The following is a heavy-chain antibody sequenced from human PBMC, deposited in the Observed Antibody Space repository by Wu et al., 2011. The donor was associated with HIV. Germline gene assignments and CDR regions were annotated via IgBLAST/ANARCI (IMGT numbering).Heavy chain of an antibody. CDR3: ARDLPPVGATREGFDI. V-gene: IGHV1-18*01. CDR1: GYTFNTYA. Sequence: QVQLVQSGAEVKKPGASVKVSCKASGYTFNTYAISWVRQAPGQGLEWMGWISPYDGDTKYPRKLQGRVTMATDTSTSTAYMELRSLRSDDAAVYYCARDLPPVGATREGFDIWGQGTMVTVSS. CDR2: ISPYDGDT. D-gene: IGHD1-26*01. J-gene: IGHJ3*02.